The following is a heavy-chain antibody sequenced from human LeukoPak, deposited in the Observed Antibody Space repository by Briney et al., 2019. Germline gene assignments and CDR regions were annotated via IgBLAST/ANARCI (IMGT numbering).Heavy chain of an antibody. CDR2: ISSSMSYV. V-gene: IGHV3-21*01. Sequence: GGSLRLSCAASGFTFSSYSMNWVRQAPGKGLECGSSISSSMSYVYYADSVKGRFTISRDTAKTSLYLQMNSLSAEDTAVYYCARDHPFRYCSSTSCYAWDYWGQGTLVTVSP. J-gene: IGHJ4*02. D-gene: IGHD2-2*01. CDR1: GFTFSSYS. CDR3: ARDHPFRYCSSTSCYAWDY.